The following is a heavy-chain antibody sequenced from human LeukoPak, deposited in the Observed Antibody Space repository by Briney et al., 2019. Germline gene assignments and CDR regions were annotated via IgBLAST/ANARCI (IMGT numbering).Heavy chain of an antibody. J-gene: IGHJ4*02. CDR2: ISGGGDSI. D-gene: IGHD3-10*01. Sequence: GGSLRLSCAASGFTFGSYAMGWVRQVPGKGLEWVSAISGGGDSIFYADSVKGRFTISRDNSKNTLYLQINSLRAEDTALYYCTKPLWFGELFDYWGQGTLVTVSS. CDR3: TKPLWFGELFDY. V-gene: IGHV3-23*01. CDR1: GFTFGSYA.